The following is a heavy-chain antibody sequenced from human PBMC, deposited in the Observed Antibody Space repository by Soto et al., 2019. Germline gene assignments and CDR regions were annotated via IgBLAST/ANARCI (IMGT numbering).Heavy chain of an antibody. CDR1: GFTFSNHA. D-gene: IGHD6-13*01. J-gene: IGHJ4*02. Sequence: EVQLLESGGGLVQPGGSLRLSCAVSGFTFSNHAMSWVRQAPGKGLEWVSAISTAVGATYYADSVKGRFTISRDDSNNTLSLQMDSLRAEDTAVYYCAKDRTAAARNFDYWGQGTLVTVSS. CDR3: AKDRTAAARNFDY. V-gene: IGHV3-23*01. CDR2: ISTAVGAT.